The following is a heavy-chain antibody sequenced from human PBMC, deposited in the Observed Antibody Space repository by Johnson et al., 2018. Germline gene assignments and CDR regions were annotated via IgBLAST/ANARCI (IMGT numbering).Heavy chain of an antibody. V-gene: IGHV3-33*01. D-gene: IGHD5-18*01. CDR3: ARARSWGIQLYYYYYGMDV. J-gene: IGHJ6*02. CDR2: IWYDGRNK. Sequence: QVQLVQSGGGVVQPGRSRRLSCAASGFTFSSYGMHWVRQAPGKGLEWVAVIWYDGRNKYYADSVKGRFTISRDNSKNTLYLQINSLRAEDTAVYYCARARSWGIQLYYYYYGMDVWGQGTTVTVSS. CDR1: GFTFSSYG.